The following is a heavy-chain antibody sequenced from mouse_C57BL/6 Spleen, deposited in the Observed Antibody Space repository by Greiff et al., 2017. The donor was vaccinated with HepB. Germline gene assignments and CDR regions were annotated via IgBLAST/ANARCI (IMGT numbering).Heavy chain of an antibody. D-gene: IGHD3-2*02. CDR3: ARSRSSGYAMDY. CDR1: GYTFTSYW. J-gene: IGHJ4*01. Sequence: QVQLQQPGTELVKPGASVKLSCKASGYTFTSYWMHWVKQRPGQGLEWIGNINPSNGGTKYNETFKSKATLTVNKSSSTAYMHLSSLTSEDSAVYYCARSRSSGYAMDYWGQGTSVTVSS. CDR2: INPSNGGT. V-gene: IGHV1-53*01.